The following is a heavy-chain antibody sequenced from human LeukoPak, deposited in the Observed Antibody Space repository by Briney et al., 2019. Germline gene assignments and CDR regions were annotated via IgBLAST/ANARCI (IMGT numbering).Heavy chain of an antibody. J-gene: IGHJ4*02. CDR3: ARGSGPRELRFLEWLLRPPDY. V-gene: IGHV3-30*02. Sequence: GGSLRLSCAASGFTFSSYGMHWVRQAPGKGLEWVAFIRYDGSNKYYADSVKGRFTISRDNSKNTLYLQMNSLRAEDTAVYYCARGSGPRELRFLEWLLRPPDYWGQGTLVTVSS. CDR2: IRYDGSNK. D-gene: IGHD3-3*01. CDR1: GFTFSSYG.